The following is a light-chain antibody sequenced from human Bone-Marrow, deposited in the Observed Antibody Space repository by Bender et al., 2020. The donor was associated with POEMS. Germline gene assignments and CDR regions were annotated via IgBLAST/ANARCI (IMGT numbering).Light chain of an antibody. Sequence: QSVLTPPPSASGTPGQMVTISCSGGSSNIGAHAVNWYQHLPGTAPKLLIYSSHRRPSEVPDRFSGSRSGTSASLAISGLQSEDEADYYCAVWDDSLNGWVFGGGTKLTVL. J-gene: IGLJ3*02. V-gene: IGLV1-44*01. CDR1: SSNIGAHA. CDR2: SSH. CDR3: AVWDDSLNGWV.